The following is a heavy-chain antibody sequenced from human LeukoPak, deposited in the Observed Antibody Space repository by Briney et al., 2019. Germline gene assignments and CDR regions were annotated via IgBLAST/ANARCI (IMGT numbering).Heavy chain of an antibody. CDR3: KRVSPGYSCGCYYFDY. J-gene: IGHJ4*02. D-gene: IGHD6-19*01. Sequence: SEKVSCEASGGTFSSYAISWVGPDNGHRLEWKTGIIPTFGRANYPPKLEGRVTITTDGSRSKAYRAPNSLKAKETDVYYFKRVSPGYSCGCYYFDYWGQGTLVTVSS. V-gene: IGHV1-69*05. CDR1: GGTFSSYA. CDR2: IIPTFGRA.